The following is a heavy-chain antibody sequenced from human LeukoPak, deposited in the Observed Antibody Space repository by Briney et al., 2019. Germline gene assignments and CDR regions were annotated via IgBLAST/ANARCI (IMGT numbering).Heavy chain of an antibody. D-gene: IGHD3-22*01. CDR3: ARGTLERYYDSSGSPRGYYFDY. Sequence: SETLCLTCAVYGWSFSGYYWSWIRQPPGKGLEWIGEINHSGSANYNPSLKRRVTISVDTSKNQFSLKLSSVTAADTAVYYCARGTLERYYDSSGSPRGYYFDYWGQGTLVTVSS. CDR1: GWSFSGYY. CDR2: INHSGSA. V-gene: IGHV4-34*01. J-gene: IGHJ4*02.